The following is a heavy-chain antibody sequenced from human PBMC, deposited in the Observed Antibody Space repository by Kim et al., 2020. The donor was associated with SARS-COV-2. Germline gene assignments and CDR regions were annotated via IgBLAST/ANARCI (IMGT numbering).Heavy chain of an antibody. D-gene: IGHD1-20*01. V-gene: IGHV5-51*01. CDR2: IYPGDSDT. J-gene: IGHJ6*02. Sequence: GESLKISCKGSGYSFTSYWIGWVRQMPGKGLEWMGIIYPGDSDTRYSPSFQGQVTISADKSISTAYLQWSSLKASDTAMYYCARHGYNWNDGVNYYYGMDVWGQGTTVTVSS. CDR3: ARHGYNWNDGVNYYYGMDV. CDR1: GYSFTSYW.